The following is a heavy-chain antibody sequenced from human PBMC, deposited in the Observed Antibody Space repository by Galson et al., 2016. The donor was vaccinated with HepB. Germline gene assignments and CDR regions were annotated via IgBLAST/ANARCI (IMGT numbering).Heavy chain of an antibody. J-gene: IGHJ6*02. Sequence: SLRLSCAASGFTFRSYGMHWVRQAPGKGLEWVAVISYDGNNKYYADSVKGRFTISRDNSKNTLYLQMNSLRAEDTAVYYCAKDGRDAYNFSYYYYAMDVWGQGTTVTVSS. D-gene: IGHD5-24*01. V-gene: IGHV3-30*18. CDR2: ISYDGNNK. CDR1: GFTFRSYG. CDR3: AKDGRDAYNFSYYYYAMDV.